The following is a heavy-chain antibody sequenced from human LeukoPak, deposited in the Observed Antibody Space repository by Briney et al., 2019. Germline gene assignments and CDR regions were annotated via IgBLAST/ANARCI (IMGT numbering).Heavy chain of an antibody. CDR3: AKSLYGHDAFDI. CDR2: ISVSGGST. Sequence: GGSLRLSCAASGVTFSSYAMSWVRQAPGKGLEWVSAISVSGGSTYYADSVKGRFTISRDNSKNTLYLQMNSLRAEDTAVYYCAKSLYGHDAFDIWGQGTMVTVSS. D-gene: IGHD3-10*01. CDR1: GVTFSSYA. V-gene: IGHV3-23*01. J-gene: IGHJ3*02.